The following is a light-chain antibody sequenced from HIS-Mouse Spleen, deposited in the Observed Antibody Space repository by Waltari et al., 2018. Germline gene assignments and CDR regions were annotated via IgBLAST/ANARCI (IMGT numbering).Light chain of an antibody. CDR3: QQLNSYPA. Sequence: DIQLTQSQSFLSASVGDRVTITCRASQVISSYLAWYQQKPGKAPKLLIYAASTLQSGVPSRFSGSGSGTEFTLTISSLQPEDFATYYCQQLNSYPAFGPGTKVDIK. J-gene: IGKJ3*01. CDR1: QVISSY. V-gene: IGKV1-9*01. CDR2: AAS.